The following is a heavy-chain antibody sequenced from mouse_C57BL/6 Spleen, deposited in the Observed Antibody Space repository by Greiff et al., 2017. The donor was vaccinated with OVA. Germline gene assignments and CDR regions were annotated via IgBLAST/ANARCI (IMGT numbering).Heavy chain of an antibody. CDR3: ARGYYGRAWFAY. V-gene: IGHV1-55*01. CDR1: GYTFTSYW. J-gene: IGHJ3*01. CDR2: IYPGSGST. D-gene: IGHD1-1*01. Sequence: QVQLQQPGAELVKPGASVTMSCKASGYTFTSYWITWVKQRPGQGLEWIGDIYPGSGSTNYNEKFKSKATLTVDTSSSTAYMQLSSLTSEDSAVYYCARGYYGRAWFAYWGQGTLVTVSA.